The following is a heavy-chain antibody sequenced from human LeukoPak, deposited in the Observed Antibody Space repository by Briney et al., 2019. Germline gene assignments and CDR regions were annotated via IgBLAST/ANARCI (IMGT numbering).Heavy chain of an antibody. D-gene: IGHD3-3*01. CDR3: ARNYDSGAFDI. CDR1: GGSISSGGYY. CDR2: IYHSGST. V-gene: IGHV4-30-2*01. Sequence: SETLSLTCTVSGGSISSGGYYWSWIRQPPGKGLEWIGYIYHSGSTYYNPSLKSRVTISVDRSKNQFSLKLSSVTAADTAVYYCARNYDSGAFDIWGQGTMVTVSS. J-gene: IGHJ3*02.